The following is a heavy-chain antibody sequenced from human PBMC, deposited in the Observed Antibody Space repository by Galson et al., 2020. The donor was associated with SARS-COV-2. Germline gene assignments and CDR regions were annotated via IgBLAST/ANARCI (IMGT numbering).Heavy chain of an antibody. D-gene: IGHD3-3*01. CDR2: ISYDGSNK. Sequence: GGSLRLSCAASGFTFSSYAMHWVRQAPGKGLEWVAVISYDGSNKYYADSVKGRFTISRDNSKNTLYLQMNSLRAEDTAVYYCAPAIFGVVITNFDYWGQGTLVTVSS. CDR3: APAIFGVVITNFDY. J-gene: IGHJ4*02. V-gene: IGHV3-30*04. CDR1: GFTFSSYA.